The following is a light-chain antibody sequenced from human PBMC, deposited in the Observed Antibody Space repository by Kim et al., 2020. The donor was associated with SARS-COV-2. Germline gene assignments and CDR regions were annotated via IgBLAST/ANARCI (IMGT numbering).Light chain of an antibody. V-gene: IGKV1-39*01. CDR3: QKSTSIPPT. CDR1: QSISTY. CDR2: GAS. Sequence: DIQMTQSPSSLSASVGDRVTITCRASQSISTYLKWYQQKPGRGPKLVIYGASRLQTGVPSRFSGSGSGAHFTLTISSLQPEDFATFYCQKSTSIPPTFGQGTKVDIK. J-gene: IGKJ1*01.